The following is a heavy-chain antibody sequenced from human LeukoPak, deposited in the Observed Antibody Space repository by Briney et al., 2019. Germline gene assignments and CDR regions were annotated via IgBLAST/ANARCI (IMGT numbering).Heavy chain of an antibody. CDR1: GGSISSSSYY. CDR3: ARESPPRRIAAAGTPWGTYYYYGMDV. CDR2: IYYSGST. D-gene: IGHD6-13*01. V-gene: IGHV4-61*05. Sequence: PSQTLSLTCTVSGGSISSSSYYWGWIRQPPGKGLEWIGYIYYSGSTNYNPSLKSRVTISVDTSKNQFSLKLSSVTAADTAVYYCARESPPRRIAAAGTPWGTYYYYGMDVWGQGTTVTVSS. J-gene: IGHJ6*02.